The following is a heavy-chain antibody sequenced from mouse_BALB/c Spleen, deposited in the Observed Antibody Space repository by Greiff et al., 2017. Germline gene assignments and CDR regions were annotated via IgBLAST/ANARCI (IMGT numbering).Heavy chain of an antibody. D-gene: IGHD2-1*01. CDR3: ARSGGNYGWFAY. Sequence: DVKLVESGGGLVQPGGSRKLSCAASGFTFSSFGMHWVRQAPEKGLEWVAYISSGSSTIYYADTVKGRFTISRDNPKNTLFLQMTSLRSEDTAMYYCARSGGNYGWFAYWGQGTLVTVSA. CDR2: ISSGSSTI. J-gene: IGHJ3*01. CDR1: GFTFSSFG. V-gene: IGHV5-17*02.